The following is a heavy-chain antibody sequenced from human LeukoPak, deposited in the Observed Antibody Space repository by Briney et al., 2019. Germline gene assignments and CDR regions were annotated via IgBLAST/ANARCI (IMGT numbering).Heavy chain of an antibody. CDR2: IYHSGST. V-gene: IGHV4-38-2*02. CDR3: ASRGYSGYADMDV. D-gene: IGHD5-12*01. Sequence: SETLSLTCTVSGYSISSGYYWGWIRHPPGKGLEWIGSIYHSGSTYYNPSLKSRVTISVDTSKNQFSLKLSSVTAADTAVYYCASRGYSGYADMDVWGKGTTVTVSS. CDR1: GYSISSGYY. J-gene: IGHJ6*03.